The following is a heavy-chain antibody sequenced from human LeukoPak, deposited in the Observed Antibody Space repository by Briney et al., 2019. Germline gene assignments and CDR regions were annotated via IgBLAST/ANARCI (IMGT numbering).Heavy chain of an antibody. D-gene: IGHD3-10*01. Sequence: ASVKVSCKASGYTFTSYYMHWVRQAPGQGFEWMGVINPRGGSASSAQKFQGRVTLTRDTSTSTVYMELSSLRSEDTAVYYCARDYHGSGSLTTFDYWGQGTLVTISS. J-gene: IGHJ4*02. CDR1: GYTFTSYY. V-gene: IGHV1-46*01. CDR3: ARDYHGSGSLTTFDY. CDR2: INPRGGSA.